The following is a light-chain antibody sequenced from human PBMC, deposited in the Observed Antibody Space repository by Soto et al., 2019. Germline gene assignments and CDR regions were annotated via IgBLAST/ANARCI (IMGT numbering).Light chain of an antibody. V-gene: IGLV1-44*01. CDR2: TDD. CDR1: SSNIGSNA. CDR3: AAWDGSLNAYV. J-gene: IGLJ1*01. Sequence: QSVLTQPPSASGTPGQRVTISCSGSSSNIGSNAVNWYQQLPGTAPKLLIYTDDQRPSGVPDRFSGSKSGSSACLAISGLQSEDEADYLCAAWDGSLNAYVFGTGTKLTVL.